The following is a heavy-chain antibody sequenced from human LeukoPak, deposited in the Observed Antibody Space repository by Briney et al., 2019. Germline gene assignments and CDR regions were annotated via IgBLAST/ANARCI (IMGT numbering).Heavy chain of an antibody. V-gene: IGHV3-7*01. CDR3: ARDGGIGFPFDF. CDR2: IRHDGSDK. D-gene: IGHD3-16*01. J-gene: IGHJ4*02. Sequence: GGSLRLSCAASGFTFSGYWMSWVRQAPGKGVEWVANIRHDGSDKYYVDSVKGRFTISRDNAKNSLSLQMNSLRVEDTAVYYCARDGGIGFPFDFWGQGTLVTVSS. CDR1: GFTFSGYW.